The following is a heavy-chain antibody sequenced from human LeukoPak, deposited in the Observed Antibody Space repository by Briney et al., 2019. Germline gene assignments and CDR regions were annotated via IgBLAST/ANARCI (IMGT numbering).Heavy chain of an antibody. CDR3: ARDLSSSWPGFDY. V-gene: IGHV4-59*01. D-gene: IGHD6-13*01. Sequence: SETLSLTCTVSGGSISSYYWSWIRQPPGKGLEWIGYIYYSGSTNYNPSLKSRVTISVDTSKNQFSLKLSSVTAADTAVYYCARDLSSSWPGFDYWGQGTLVTVSS. J-gene: IGHJ4*02. CDR2: IYYSGST. CDR1: GGSISSYY.